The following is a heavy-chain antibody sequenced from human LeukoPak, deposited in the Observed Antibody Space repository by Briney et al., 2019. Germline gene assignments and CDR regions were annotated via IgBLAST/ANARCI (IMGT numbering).Heavy chain of an antibody. CDR2: IYSGGST. D-gene: IGHD2-2*01. CDR1: GFTVSSNY. CDR3: ARGVSAAMVYYFDY. Sequence: GGSLRLSCAASGFTVSSNYMSWVRQAPGKGLEWVSVIYSGGSTYYADSVKGRFTISRDNSKNTLYLQMNSLRAEDTAVYYCARGVSAAMVYYFDYWGQGTLVTVSS. J-gene: IGHJ4*02. V-gene: IGHV3-66*02.